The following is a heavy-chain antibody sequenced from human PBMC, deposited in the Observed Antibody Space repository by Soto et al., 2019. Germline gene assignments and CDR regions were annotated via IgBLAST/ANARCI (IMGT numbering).Heavy chain of an antibody. CDR3: ATGYRLY. CDR1: GVTFCTYW. Sequence: GGSLRLCCAASGVTFCTYWMTWVRQAPGKGLQWVANIKQDGSEKNYVDSVKGRFTISRDNAKNSVYLQMNSLGAEDTAVYYCATGYRLYWGQGTLVTVSS. D-gene: IGHD6-13*01. J-gene: IGHJ4*02. V-gene: IGHV3-7*01. CDR2: IKQDGSEK.